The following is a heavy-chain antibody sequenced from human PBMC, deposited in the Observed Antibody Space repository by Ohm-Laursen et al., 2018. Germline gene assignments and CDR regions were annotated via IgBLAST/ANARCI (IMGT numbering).Heavy chain of an antibody. CDR3: ARQPIVVVITDAFDI. D-gene: IGHD3-22*01. CDR1: GYIFTGYY. CDR2: INPNSGGT. J-gene: IGHJ3*02. V-gene: IGHV1-2*02. Sequence: SSVKVSCKASGYIFTGYYMHWVRQAPGQGLEWMGWINPNSGGTSYAQKFQDRVTMTRDTSISTAYMELSRLRSDDTAVYYCARQPIVVVITDAFDIWGQGTMVTVSS.